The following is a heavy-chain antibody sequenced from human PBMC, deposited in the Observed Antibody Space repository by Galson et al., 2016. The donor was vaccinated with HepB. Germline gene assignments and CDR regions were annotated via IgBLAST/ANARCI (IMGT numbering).Heavy chain of an antibody. CDR1: GYNFTNFW. CDR3: ARHSRAERGWYLGFDY. V-gene: IGHV5-10-1*01. Sequence: QSGAEVKKPGESLRISCKGSGYNFTNFWISWVRQMPGKGLEWMGRIDPSDSYTNYSPSFRGHVTISADKSISTAFLQWSSLKASDTAMYYCARHSRAERGWYLGFDYWGQGTLVTVSS. D-gene: IGHD6-19*01. J-gene: IGHJ4*02. CDR2: IDPSDSYT.